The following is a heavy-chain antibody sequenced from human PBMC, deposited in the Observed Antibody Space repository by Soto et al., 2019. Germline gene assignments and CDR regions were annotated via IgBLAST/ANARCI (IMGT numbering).Heavy chain of an antibody. CDR1: GFTFSSNG. D-gene: IGHD3-22*01. J-gene: IGHJ5*01. Sequence: QVQLVETGGGVVQPGRSLRLTCAASGFTFSSNGMHWVRQAPGKGLEWVALVAYDGSKAYYGDSVRGRFTIYRDNSENTLYLQLNSLRAEDTAVYYCARGVGGSMYDDSGKCDSWGQGTLVTVSS. V-gene: IGHV3-30*03. CDR2: VAYDGSKA. CDR3: ARGVGGSMYDDSGKCDS.